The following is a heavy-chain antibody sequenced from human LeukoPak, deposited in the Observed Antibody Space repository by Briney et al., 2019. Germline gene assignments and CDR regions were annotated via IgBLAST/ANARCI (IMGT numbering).Heavy chain of an antibody. CDR3: ARSGGRSYYGSGSYSVFSSDYYYYYGMDV. Sequence: ASVKVSCKASGYTFTGYYMHWVRQAPGQGLEWMVWINPNSGGTNYAQKFQGWVTMTRDTSISTAYMELSRLRSDDTAVYYCARSGGRSYYGSGSYSVFSSDYYYYYGMDVWGKGTTVTVSS. CDR2: INPNSGGT. V-gene: IGHV1-2*04. J-gene: IGHJ6*04. CDR1: GYTFTGYY. D-gene: IGHD3-10*01.